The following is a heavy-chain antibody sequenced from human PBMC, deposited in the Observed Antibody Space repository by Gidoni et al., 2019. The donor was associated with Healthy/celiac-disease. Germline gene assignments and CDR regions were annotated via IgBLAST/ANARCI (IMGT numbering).Heavy chain of an antibody. CDR2: ISYDGSNK. Sequence: QVQLVESGGGVVQPGRSLRLSCAASGFTFSSYAMQWVRQAPGKGLEWVAVISYDGSNKYYADSVKGRFTISRDNSKNTLYLQMNSLRAEDTAVYYCARAKGVVITPFPSLLFDYWGQGTLVTVSS. D-gene: IGHD3-22*01. CDR1: GFTFSSYA. J-gene: IGHJ4*02. CDR3: ARAKGVVITPFPSLLFDY. V-gene: IGHV3-30-3*01.